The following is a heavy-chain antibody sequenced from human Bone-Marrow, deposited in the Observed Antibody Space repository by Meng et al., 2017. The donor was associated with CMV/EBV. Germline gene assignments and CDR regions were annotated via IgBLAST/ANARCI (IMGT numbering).Heavy chain of an antibody. V-gene: IGHV4-39*01. Sequence: SISSSSYYWGWIRQPPGKGLEWIGSIYYSGSTYYNPSLKSRVTISVDTSKNQFSLKLGSVTAADMAVYYCARHVDSSGYYPYYFDYWGQGTLVTVSS. J-gene: IGHJ4*02. CDR3: ARHVDSSGYYPYYFDY. CDR2: IYYSGST. CDR1: SISSSSYY. D-gene: IGHD3-22*01.